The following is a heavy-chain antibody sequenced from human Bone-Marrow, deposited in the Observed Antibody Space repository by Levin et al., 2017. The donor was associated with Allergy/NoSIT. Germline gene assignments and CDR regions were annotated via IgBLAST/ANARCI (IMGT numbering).Heavy chain of an antibody. V-gene: IGHV1-69*13. D-gene: IGHD1-26*01. J-gene: IGHJ4*02. CDR3: AKSGQSVGATLNVGEFDS. CDR1: GGTFGSYA. Sequence: SVKVSCKASGGTFGSYAISWVRQAPGQGLEWMGGIIPIFGTPIYAPKFQGRVTISADESTSTVYMELSSLRSDDTAVYYCAKSGQSVGATLNVGEFDSWGQGTLVTVSS. CDR2: IIPIFGTP.